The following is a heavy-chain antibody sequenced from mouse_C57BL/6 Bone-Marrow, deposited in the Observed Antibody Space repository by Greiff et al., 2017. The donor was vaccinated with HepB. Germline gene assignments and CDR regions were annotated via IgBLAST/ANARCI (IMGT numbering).Heavy chain of an antibody. V-gene: IGHV1-61*01. J-gene: IGHJ1*03. CDR2: IYPSDSET. D-gene: IGHD2-10*02. Sequence: QVQLKQPGAELVRPGSSVKLSCKASGYTFTSYWMDWVKQRPGQGLEWIGNIYPSDSETHYNQKFKDKATLTVDKSSSTAYMQLSSLTSEDSAVYYCARPGYDHWYFDVWGTGTTVTVSS. CDR1: GYTFTSYW. CDR3: ARPGYDHWYFDV.